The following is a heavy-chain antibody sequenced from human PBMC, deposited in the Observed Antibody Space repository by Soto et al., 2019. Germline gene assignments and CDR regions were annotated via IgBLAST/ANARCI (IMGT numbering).Heavy chain of an antibody. D-gene: IGHD5-18*01. CDR3: ARGRGYSYGPYYFDY. J-gene: IGHJ4*02. V-gene: IGHV4-31*03. Sequence: LSLTCTVSGGSISSEGYYWSWFRQLPGKGLEWVGDIYYSGTTYHNPSLRSRLTISGDASKNQFSLKLSSVTAADTALYYCARGRGYSYGPYYFDYWGQGTLVTVSS. CDR2: IYYSGTT. CDR1: GGSISSEGYY.